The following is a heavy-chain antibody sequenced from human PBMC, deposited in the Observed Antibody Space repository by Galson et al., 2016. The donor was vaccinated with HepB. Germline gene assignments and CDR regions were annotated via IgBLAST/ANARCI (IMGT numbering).Heavy chain of an antibody. Sequence: SVKVSCKASGYTFTNYGITWVRQAPGQGLEWMGWISPYNGDTNFAQKFQGRVTMTTDTSTSTVYMELRSLRYDNTAVYFCARMGPLGSYDYWGQGTLVTVSS. CDR2: ISPYNGDT. J-gene: IGHJ4*02. D-gene: IGHD7-27*01. CDR1: GYTFTNYG. CDR3: ARMGPLGSYDY. V-gene: IGHV1-18*01.